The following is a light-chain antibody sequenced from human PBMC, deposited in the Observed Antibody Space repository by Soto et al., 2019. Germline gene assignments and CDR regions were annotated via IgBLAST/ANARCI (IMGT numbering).Light chain of an antibody. Sequence: DIQLTQSPSFLSASVGDRVTITCRASQDVSDYLAWYQHAPGKAPNLLIYAAYTLQSGVPSRFSGSGSGTEFSLTITSRQPEDFATYYCQYPNGAPTITCGQGTRLDIK. CDR1: QDVSDY. CDR2: AAY. J-gene: IGKJ5*01. V-gene: IGKV1-9*01. CDR3: QYPNGAPTIT.